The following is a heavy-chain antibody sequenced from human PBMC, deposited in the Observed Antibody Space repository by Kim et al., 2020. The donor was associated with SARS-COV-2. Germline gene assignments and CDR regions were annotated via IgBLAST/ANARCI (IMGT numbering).Heavy chain of an antibody. CDR1: GGTFSSYA. CDR3: ARGSGWNYGRIQLWFVFDY. J-gene: IGHJ4*02. CDR2: IIPIFGTA. Sequence: SVKVSCKASGGTFSSYAISWVRQAPGQGLEWMGGIIPIFGTANYAQKFQGRVTITADESTSTAYMELSSLRSEDTAVYYCARGSGWNYGRIQLWFVFDYWGQGTLVTVSS. V-gene: IGHV1-69*13. D-gene: IGHD5-18*01.